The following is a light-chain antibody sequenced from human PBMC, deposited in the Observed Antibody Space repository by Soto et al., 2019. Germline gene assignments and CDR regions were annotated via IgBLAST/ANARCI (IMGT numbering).Light chain of an antibody. CDR3: TSWTTSTTMI. V-gene: IGLV2-14*03. CDR2: DVN. Sequence: QSALTQPASVSGSPGQSITISCTGTSSDIGAYNYVSWYQQHPGEAPKLMIYDVNIRPSGVSNRFSGSKSGNTASLTISGLQAEDDADYYCTSWTTSTTMIFGGGTKLTVL. J-gene: IGLJ2*01. CDR1: SSDIGAYNY.